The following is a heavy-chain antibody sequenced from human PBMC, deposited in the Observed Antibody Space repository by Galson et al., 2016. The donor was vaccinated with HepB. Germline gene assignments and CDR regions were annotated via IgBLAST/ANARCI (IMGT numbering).Heavy chain of an antibody. J-gene: IGHJ3*02. D-gene: IGHD3-10*01. CDR3: AKELVRSAFDI. Sequence: SLRLSCAASGFTFSSYWLNWVRQAPGKGLQWVSYISSSISTIYYADSVKGRFTISRDNAKNSVYLQMNSLRDEDTAVYYCAKELVRSAFDIWGQGTMVTVSS. CDR1: GFTFSSYW. CDR2: ISSSISTI. V-gene: IGHV3-48*02.